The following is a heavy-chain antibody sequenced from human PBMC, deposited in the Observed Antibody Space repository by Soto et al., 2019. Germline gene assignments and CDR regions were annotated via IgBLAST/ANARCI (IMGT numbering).Heavy chain of an antibody. Sequence: GGSLRLSCAASGFTFSSYGMHWVRQAPGKGLEWVAVIWYDGSNKYYADSVKGRFTISRDNSKNTLYLQMNSLRAEDTAVYYCASARIAAASYYYYYGMDVWGQGTTVTVSS. CDR1: GFTFSSYG. V-gene: IGHV3-33*01. CDR2: IWYDGSNK. D-gene: IGHD6-13*01. CDR3: ASARIAAASYYYYYGMDV. J-gene: IGHJ6*02.